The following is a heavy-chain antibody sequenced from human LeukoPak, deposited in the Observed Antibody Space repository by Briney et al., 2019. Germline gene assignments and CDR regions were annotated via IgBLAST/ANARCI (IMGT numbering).Heavy chain of an antibody. CDR1: GGTFSSYA. V-gene: IGHV1-69*05. Sequence: SVKVSCKASGGTFSSYAISWVRQAPGQGLEWMGGIIPIFGTANYAQKFQGRVTITTDESTSTAYMELSSLRSEDTAVYYCARGVPYCSSTSCYFPLSYWGQGTLVTVSS. CDR2: IIPIFGTA. CDR3: ARGVPYCSSTSCYFPLSY. J-gene: IGHJ4*02. D-gene: IGHD2-2*01.